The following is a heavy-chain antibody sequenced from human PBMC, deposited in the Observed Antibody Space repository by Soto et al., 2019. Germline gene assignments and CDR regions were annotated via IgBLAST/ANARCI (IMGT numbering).Heavy chain of an antibody. CDR2: INPNSGGT. Sequence: ASVKVSCKASGYTFTGYYMHWVRQAPGQGLEWMGWINPNSGGTNYAQKFQGRVTMTRDTSISTAYMELSRLRSDDTAVYYCARDGRVYYAFWSGYLYKWFDPWGQGTLVTVSS. CDR1: GYTFTGYY. CDR3: ARDGRVYYAFWSGYLYKWFDP. J-gene: IGHJ5*02. D-gene: IGHD3-3*01. V-gene: IGHV1-2*02.